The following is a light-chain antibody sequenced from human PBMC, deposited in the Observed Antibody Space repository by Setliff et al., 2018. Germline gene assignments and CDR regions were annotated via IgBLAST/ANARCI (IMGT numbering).Light chain of an antibody. J-gene: IGLJ1*01. CDR2: ANT. V-gene: IGLV1-40*01. CDR1: DSNIGATYD. CDR3: QSYDSGVRI. Sequence: QSVLTQPPSVSGAPGQTVTISCTGSDSNIGATYDVHWYQQFPGTAPKLLIYANTNRPSGVSDRFSGSKSGTSASLAITGLQAEDEADYYCQSYDSGVRIFGTGTKVTVL.